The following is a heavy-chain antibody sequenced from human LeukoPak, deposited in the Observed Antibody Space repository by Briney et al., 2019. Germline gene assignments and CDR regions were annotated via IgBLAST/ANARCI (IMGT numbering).Heavy chain of an antibody. CDR2: ISWDGGSA. D-gene: IGHD6-13*01. CDR1: GFTFDDYT. J-gene: IGHJ5*02. CDR3: AKDHTGYSSSWYSPWFDP. V-gene: IGHV3-43*01. Sequence: PGGSLRLSCAASGFTFDDYTMHWVRQAPGKGLEWVSLISWDGGSAYYADSVKGRFTISRDNSKNSLYLQMNSLRTEDTALYYCAKDHTGYSSSWYSPWFDPWGQGTLVTVSS.